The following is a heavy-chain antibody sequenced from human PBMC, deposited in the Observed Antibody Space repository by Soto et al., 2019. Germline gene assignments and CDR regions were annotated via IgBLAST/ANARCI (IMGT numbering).Heavy chain of an antibody. Sequence: SETLSLTCAVSGGSISSGGYPWSWIRQPPGKGLEWIGYIYHSGSTYYNPSLKSRVTISVDRSKNQFSLKLSSVTAADTAVYYCARQSYDGSGYYFDYWGQGTLVTVS. D-gene: IGHD3-22*01. J-gene: IGHJ4*02. CDR1: GGSISSGGYP. CDR3: ARQSYDGSGYYFDY. V-gene: IGHV4-30-2*01. CDR2: IYHSGST.